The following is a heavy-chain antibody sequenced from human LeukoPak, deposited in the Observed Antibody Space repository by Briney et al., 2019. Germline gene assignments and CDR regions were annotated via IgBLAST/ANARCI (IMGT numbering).Heavy chain of an antibody. CDR2: IKSKTDGGTT. J-gene: IGHJ4*02. CDR3: VTSLVGAGY. Sequence: PGGSLRVSCAASGFTFKNALMSGVREAPGKGLEWVGRIKSKTDGGTTDYAAPVKGRFAISRDDSKNTLYLQMNSLKTEDAAVYYCVTSLVGAGYWGRGTLVTVS. D-gene: IGHD1-26*01. V-gene: IGHV3-15*01. CDR1: GFTFKNAL.